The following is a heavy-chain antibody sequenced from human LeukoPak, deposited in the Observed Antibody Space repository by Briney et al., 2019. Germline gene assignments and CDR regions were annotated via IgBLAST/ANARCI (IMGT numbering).Heavy chain of an antibody. V-gene: IGHV1-46*01. D-gene: IGHD3-22*01. Sequence: GASVKVSCKASGYTFTSYYMHWVRQAPGQGLEWMGIINPSGGSTSYAQKFQGRVTMTTDTSTSTVYMELSSLRSEDTAVYYCASSDSSGFNIDYWGQGTLVTVSS. J-gene: IGHJ4*02. CDR1: GYTFTSYY. CDR3: ASSDSSGFNIDY. CDR2: INPSGGST.